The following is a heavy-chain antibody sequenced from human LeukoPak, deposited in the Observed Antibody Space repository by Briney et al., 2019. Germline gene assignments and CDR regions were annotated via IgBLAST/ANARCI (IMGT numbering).Heavy chain of an antibody. D-gene: IGHD3-22*01. J-gene: IGHJ4*02. CDR1: GFTFNIYS. Sequence: GGSLRLSCAASGFTFNIYSMNWVRQAPGKGREWVSSISNSRRYIYYADSVKGRFTISRDNAKNSLYLQMNSLRAEDKAVYCCGRGDSSGYCCFDYWGQGTLVTVSS. CDR3: GRGDSSGYCCFDY. CDR2: ISNSRRYI. V-gene: IGHV3-21*01.